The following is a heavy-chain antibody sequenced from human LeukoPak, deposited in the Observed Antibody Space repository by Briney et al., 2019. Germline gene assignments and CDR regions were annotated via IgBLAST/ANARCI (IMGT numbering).Heavy chain of an antibody. J-gene: IGHJ4*02. D-gene: IGHD5-18*01. Sequence: PGGSLRLSCAASGFTFSDYYMSWIRQAPGKGLEWVSYISSSGSTIYYADSVKGRFTISRDNAKNSLYLQMNSLRAEDTAVYYWSRVGLESLQLWYYFDYWGQGTLVTVSS. CDR1: GFTFSDYY. CDR2: ISSSGSTI. V-gene: IGHV3-11*01. CDR3: SRVGLESLQLWYYFDY.